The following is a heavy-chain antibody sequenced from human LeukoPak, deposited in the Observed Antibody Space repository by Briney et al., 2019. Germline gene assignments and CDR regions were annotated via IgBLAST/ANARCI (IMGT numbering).Heavy chain of an antibody. Sequence: GGSLRLSCAASGFTVSNNDMSWVRQAPGEGLEWVSTISGSGDNTYYADSVKGRFTISRDNSKNTLYVQMNSLRADDTAVYYCAKEKVGAMYYFDYWGQGTLVTVSS. V-gene: IGHV3-23*01. D-gene: IGHD1-26*01. CDR2: ISGSGDNT. J-gene: IGHJ4*02. CDR3: AKEKVGAMYYFDY. CDR1: GFTVSNND.